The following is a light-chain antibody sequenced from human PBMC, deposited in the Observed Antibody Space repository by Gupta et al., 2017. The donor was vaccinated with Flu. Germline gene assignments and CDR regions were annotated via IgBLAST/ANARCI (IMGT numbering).Light chain of an antibody. Sequence: DIQMTQSPSSLSASVGARVTITCRASQSISSYLNWYQQKPGKAPKLLIYAASSLQSGVPSRFSGSGSGTDFTLTISSLQPEDFATYYSQQSYSKPFTFGPGTKVDIK. J-gene: IGKJ3*01. CDR1: QSISSY. CDR3: QQSYSKPFT. CDR2: AAS. V-gene: IGKV1-39*01.